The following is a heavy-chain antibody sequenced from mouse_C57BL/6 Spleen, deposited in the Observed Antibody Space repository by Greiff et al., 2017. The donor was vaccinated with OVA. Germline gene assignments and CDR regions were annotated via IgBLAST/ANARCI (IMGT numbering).Heavy chain of an antibody. J-gene: IGHJ2*01. V-gene: IGHV5-17*01. Sequence: VQLKESGGGLVKPGGSLKLSCAASGFTFSDYGMHWVRQAPEKGLEWVAYISSGSSTIYYADTVKGRFTISRDNAKNTLFLQMTSLRSEDTAMYYCARRSLYGNYLDYWGQGTTLTVSS. CDR2: ISSGSSTI. CDR3: ARRSLYGNYLDY. D-gene: IGHD2-10*02. CDR1: GFTFSDYG.